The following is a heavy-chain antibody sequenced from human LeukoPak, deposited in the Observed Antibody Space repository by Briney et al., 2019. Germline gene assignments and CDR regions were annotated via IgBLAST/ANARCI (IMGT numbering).Heavy chain of an antibody. J-gene: IGHJ6*02. Sequence: GGSLRLSCAASGFTFSSYAMHWVRQAPGKGLEWVSVIYSGGSTYYADSVKGRFTISRDNSKNTLYLQMNSLRAEDTAVYYCARTQPDIVLMVYASHYGMDVWGQGTTVTVSS. CDR1: GFTFSSYA. D-gene: IGHD2-8*01. CDR3: ARTQPDIVLMVYASHYGMDV. V-gene: IGHV3-66*01. CDR2: IYSGGST.